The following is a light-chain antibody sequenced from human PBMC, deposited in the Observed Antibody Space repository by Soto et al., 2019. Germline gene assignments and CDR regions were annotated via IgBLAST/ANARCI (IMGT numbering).Light chain of an antibody. CDR3: QQTFSNLLS. Sequence: IQLTQSPSSLSASVGDRVTIACRASESISDYLNWYQHKSGEAPKVLVYSASTLRGGVPSRFSGTGSGTEFTLTTGSLQPEDVATYYCQQTFSNLLSFGGGTKVEIK. CDR2: SAS. V-gene: IGKV1-39*01. J-gene: IGKJ4*01. CDR1: ESISDY.